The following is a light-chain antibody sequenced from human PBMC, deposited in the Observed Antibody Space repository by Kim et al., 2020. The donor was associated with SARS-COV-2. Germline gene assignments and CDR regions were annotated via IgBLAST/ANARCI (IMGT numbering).Light chain of an antibody. V-gene: IGKV1-5*03. CDR3: QRYNTPPWT. CDR1: ISTW. J-gene: IGKJ1*01. Sequence: ISTWLAWYQQKPGRAPKLLIHKTSSLEPGVSSRFSGSGSGTEFTLTISSLQPDDYATYYCQRYNTPPWTFGQGTKVEIK. CDR2: KTS.